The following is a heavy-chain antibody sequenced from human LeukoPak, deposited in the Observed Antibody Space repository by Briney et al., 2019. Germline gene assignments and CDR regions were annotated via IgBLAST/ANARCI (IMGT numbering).Heavy chain of an antibody. V-gene: IGHV3-9*01. CDR3: AKDFWYRGYSFGEVDY. CDR1: GFTFYDYA. J-gene: IGHJ4*02. D-gene: IGHD5-18*01. Sequence: GGSLRLSCAASGFTFYDYAMHWVRHAPGKGLEWVSGISWNSGSIGYADSVKGRFTISRDNAKNSLYLQMNSLRAEDTALYYCAKDFWYRGYSFGEVDYWGQGTLVTVSS. CDR2: ISWNSGSI.